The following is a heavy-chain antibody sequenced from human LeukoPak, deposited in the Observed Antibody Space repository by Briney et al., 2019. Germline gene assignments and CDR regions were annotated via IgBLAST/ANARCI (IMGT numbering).Heavy chain of an antibody. V-gene: IGHV3-7*04. CDR2: IKQHGSEK. D-gene: IGHD3-3*01. J-gene: IGHJ4*02. CDR3: AGGTDFWSGYSFDS. CDR1: GFTFNSYW. Sequence: PGGSLRLSCVASGFTFNSYWMSWVRQAPGKGLEWVANIKQHGSEKYYVDSVKGRFTISRDNAENSLYLQMNGLRVEDTAVYFCAGGTDFWSGYSFDSWGQGTLVTVSS.